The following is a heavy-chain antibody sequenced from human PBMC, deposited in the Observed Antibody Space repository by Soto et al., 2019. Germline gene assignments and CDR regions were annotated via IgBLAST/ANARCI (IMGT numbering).Heavy chain of an antibody. CDR2: INPNSGGT. D-gene: IGHD6-19*01. CDR1: GYTFTGYY. CDR3: ARDAAVAGTVFDY. V-gene: IGHV1-2*04. Sequence: EASVKVSCKACGYTFTGYYMHWVRQAPGQGLEWMGWINPNSGGTNYAQKFQGWVTMTRDTSISTAYMELSRLRSDDTAVYYCARDAAVAGTVFDYWGQGTLVTVSS. J-gene: IGHJ4*02.